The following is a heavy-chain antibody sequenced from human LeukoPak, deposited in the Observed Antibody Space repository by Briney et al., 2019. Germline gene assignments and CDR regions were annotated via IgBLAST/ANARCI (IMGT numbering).Heavy chain of an antibody. D-gene: IGHD3-9*01. CDR3: ARDPLTLYNYYMDV. Sequence: PGGSLRLSCAASGFNFSSYSMNWVRQAPGKGLEWVSSISSSSSYIYYADSVKGRFTISRDNAKNSLYLQMNSLRAEDTAVYYCARDPLTLYNYYMDVWGKGTTVTVSS. CDR1: GFNFSSYS. J-gene: IGHJ6*03. V-gene: IGHV3-21*01. CDR2: ISSSSSYI.